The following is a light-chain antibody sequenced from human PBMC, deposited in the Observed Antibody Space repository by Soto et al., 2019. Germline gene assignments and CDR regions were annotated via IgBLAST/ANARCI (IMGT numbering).Light chain of an antibody. Sequence: AIQMTQSPSSLSASVGDRVTITCRASQGIRNYLGWYQQKPGKAPKLLIYAASSLQSGVPSRFSGSGSGTDFTLTISSLQPEDFATYYCLQDYNYPRALTFGGGTKVEIK. CDR3: LQDYNYPRALT. CDR1: QGIRNY. CDR2: AAS. J-gene: IGKJ4*02. V-gene: IGKV1-6*01.